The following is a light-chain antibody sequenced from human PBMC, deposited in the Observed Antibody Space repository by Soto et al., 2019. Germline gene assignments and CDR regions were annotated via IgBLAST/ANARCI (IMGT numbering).Light chain of an antibody. CDR2: EVS. V-gene: IGLV2-14*01. J-gene: IGLJ3*02. Sequence: QSALTQPASVSGSTGQSITISCTGARSDVGYVSWYQQHPDKAPKPMIYEVSNRPSGVSNRFSGSKSGNTASLTISGLHADDEADYSCSSYTSSSTVFGGGTKLTVL. CDR3: SSYTSSSTV. CDR1: RSDVGY.